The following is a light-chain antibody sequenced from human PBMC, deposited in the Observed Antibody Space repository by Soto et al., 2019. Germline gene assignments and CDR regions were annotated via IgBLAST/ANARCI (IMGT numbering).Light chain of an antibody. CDR1: QTINTY. J-gene: IGKJ1*01. Sequence: DIQMTQSPSSLSASVGDRVTITCRARQTINTYLNWYQQTPGTAPKLLIYDASSLQSGVPSRFRGSGSGTDFTLTISSLQPEDFATYYCQQSYSILWTFGQGTKVDIK. V-gene: IGKV1-39*01. CDR3: QQSYSILWT. CDR2: DAS.